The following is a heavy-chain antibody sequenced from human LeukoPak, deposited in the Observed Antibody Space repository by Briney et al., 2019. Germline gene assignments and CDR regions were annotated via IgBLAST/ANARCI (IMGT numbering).Heavy chain of an antibody. CDR1: GGSISSYY. CDR3: AKDRAGTTDY. V-gene: IGHV4-4*07. CDR2: IYTSGST. D-gene: IGHD1-7*01. J-gene: IGHJ4*02. Sequence: SETLSLTCTVSGGSISSYYWSWIRQPAGKGLEWIGRIYTSGSTYYAGSVKGRFTISRDNSKNTLYLQMNSLRAEDTAVYYCAKDRAGTTDYWGQGTLVTVSS.